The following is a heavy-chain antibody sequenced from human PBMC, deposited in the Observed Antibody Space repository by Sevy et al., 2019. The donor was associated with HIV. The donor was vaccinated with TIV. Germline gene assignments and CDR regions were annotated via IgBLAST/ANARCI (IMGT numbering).Heavy chain of an antibody. CDR1: GFTFSTYG. D-gene: IGHD2-2*01. CDR3: AKVLHIVVVPAAIDYYYGMDV. V-gene: IGHV3-30*02. CDR2: IRFDGTIQ. J-gene: IGHJ6*02. Sequence: GGSLRLSCAASGFTFSTYGMHWVRQAPGKGLEWVAFIRFDGTIQYYTDSVKGRLTNSRDNSKNTLYLQMNSLRAEDTAVYFCAKVLHIVVVPAAIDYYYGMDVWGQGTTVTVSS.